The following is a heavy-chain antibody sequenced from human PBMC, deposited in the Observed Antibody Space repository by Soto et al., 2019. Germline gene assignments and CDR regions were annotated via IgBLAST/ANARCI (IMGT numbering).Heavy chain of an antibody. V-gene: IGHV1-46*03. J-gene: IGHJ5*02. D-gene: IGHD2-2*01. CDR2: INPSGGST. CDR1: GFTFTSDY. CDR3: ARDLSGIVVVPSERNWFDP. Sequence: GAPVDVSCNASGFTFTSDYLRWVRQSPGQGLEGRGIINPSGGSTSYAQKFQGRVTMTRDTSTSTVYMELSSLRSEDTAVYYCARDLSGIVVVPSERNWFDPWGQGTLVTVSS.